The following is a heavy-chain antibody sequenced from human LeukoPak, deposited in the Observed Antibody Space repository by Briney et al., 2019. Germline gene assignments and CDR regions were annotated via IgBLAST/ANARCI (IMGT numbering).Heavy chain of an antibody. CDR1: GFTFSDYY. D-gene: IGHD1-7*01. Sequence: GGSLRLSCAASGFTFSDYYMSWIRQAPGKGLEWVSSISSSSSYIYYADSVKGRFTISRDNAKNSLYLQMNSLRAEDTAVYYCARQLGTTDPYYFDYWGQGTLVTVSS. CDR2: ISSSSSYI. CDR3: ARQLGTTDPYYFDY. V-gene: IGHV3-11*06. J-gene: IGHJ4*02.